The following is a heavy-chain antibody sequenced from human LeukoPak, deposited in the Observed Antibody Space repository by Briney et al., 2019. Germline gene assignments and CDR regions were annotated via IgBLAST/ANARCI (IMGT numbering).Heavy chain of an antibody. CDR2: INDSERI. D-gene: IGHD1-7*01. V-gene: IGHV4-34*01. J-gene: IGHJ6*03. Sequence: HPSETLSLTCAVYGGPFSNYYWGWIRQSPVKGLEWIGEINDSERIIYNPSLKSRVTISVDMSKNQFSLRLNSVTAADTAIYYCVRRWNYGIYYHIDVWGKGTTVTVSS. CDR1: GGPFSNYY. CDR3: VRRWNYGIYYHIDV.